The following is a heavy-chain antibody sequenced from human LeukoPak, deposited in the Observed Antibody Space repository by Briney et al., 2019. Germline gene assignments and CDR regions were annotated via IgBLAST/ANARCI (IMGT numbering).Heavy chain of an antibody. Sequence: SETLSLTCAVYGGSFSGYYWSWIRQPPGKGLEWIGEINHSGSTNYNPSLKSRVTISVDTSKNQFSLKLSSVTAADTAVYYCARVATRRCSSTSCYYPDAFDIWGQGTMVTVSS. CDR2: INHSGST. CDR1: GGSFSGYY. V-gene: IGHV4-34*01. J-gene: IGHJ3*02. D-gene: IGHD2-2*01. CDR3: ARVATRRCSSTSCYYPDAFDI.